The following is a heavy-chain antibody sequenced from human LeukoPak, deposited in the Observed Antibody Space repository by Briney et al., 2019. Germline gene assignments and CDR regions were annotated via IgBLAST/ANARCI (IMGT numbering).Heavy chain of an antibody. CDR2: ISSSGSIT. V-gene: IGHV3-48*01. CDR3: ARPGITAFDI. CDR1: GFTLSSHN. J-gene: IGHJ3*02. Sequence: GGSLRLSCVASGFTLSSHNINWVRQAPGKGLEWVSHISSSGSITYYGDSVKGRITISRDNAKNSVSLYMNSLRAEDSAVYYCARPGITAFDIWGQGTMVTVSS. D-gene: IGHD3-10*01.